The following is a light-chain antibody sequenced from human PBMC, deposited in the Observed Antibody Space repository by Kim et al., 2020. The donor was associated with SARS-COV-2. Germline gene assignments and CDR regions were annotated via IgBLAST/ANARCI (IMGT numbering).Light chain of an antibody. Sequence: SVTIACIATNSDSGKYNYVTWYQQHPGKAPKLLIYENSNRPSGISNRFSGSKSGNTASLTISGLQAEDEADYYCCSCAGTNTYVFGAGTKVTVL. J-gene: IGLJ1*01. CDR3: CSCAGTNTYV. CDR2: ENS. V-gene: IGLV2-23*01. CDR1: NSDSGKYNY.